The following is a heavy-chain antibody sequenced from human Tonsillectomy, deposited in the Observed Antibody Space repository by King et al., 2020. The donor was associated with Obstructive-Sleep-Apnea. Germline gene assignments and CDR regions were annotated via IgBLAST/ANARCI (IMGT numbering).Heavy chain of an antibody. CDR2: IISTGDDT. D-gene: IGHD3-22*01. CDR3: LKTFGYVISTEYLDY. Sequence: QLQESGGDLVQPGGSLRLSCSASGFPFSSFAMFWVRQGPGKGLEYVALIISTGDDTFYADSVKGRFTISRDNSKDTLYLQMTSLRVEDTAVYYCLKTFGYVISTEYLDYGGQGPLVTVSS. V-gene: IGHV3-64D*06. J-gene: IGHJ4*02. CDR1: GFPFSSFA.